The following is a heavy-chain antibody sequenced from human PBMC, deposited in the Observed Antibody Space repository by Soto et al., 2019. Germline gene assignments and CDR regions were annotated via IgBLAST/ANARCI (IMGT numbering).Heavy chain of an antibody. J-gene: IGHJ5*02. CDR1: AGFISPYY. CDR2: IYYSGST. D-gene: IGHD2-15*01. Sequence: SETLSLTCTVSAGFISPYYWSWSRQPPGKGLEWIGYIYYSGSTNYNPSLKSRVTISVDTSKNQFSLKLSSVTAADTAVYYCARYVIQGYGEQYNWFASWARRTL. CDR3: ARYVIQGYGEQYNWFAS. V-gene: IGHV4-59*08.